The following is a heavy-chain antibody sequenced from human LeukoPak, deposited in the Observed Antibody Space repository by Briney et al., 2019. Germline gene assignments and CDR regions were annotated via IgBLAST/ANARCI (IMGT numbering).Heavy chain of an antibody. Sequence: SGTLSLTCTVSGGSVSSGSYYWSWIRQPPGKGLEWIGYIYHSGSTNYNPSLQSQVTISVDTSKNQFSLNLNSVTAADTAVYYCARGGAARLHFQNWGQGTLVTVSS. V-gene: IGHV4-61*01. CDR3: ARGGAARLHFQN. CDR1: GGSVSSGSYY. CDR2: IYHSGST. D-gene: IGHD6-6*01. J-gene: IGHJ1*01.